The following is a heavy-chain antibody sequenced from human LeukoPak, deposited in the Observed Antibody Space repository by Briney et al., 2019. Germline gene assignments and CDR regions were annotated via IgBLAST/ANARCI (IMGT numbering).Heavy chain of an antibody. CDR3: AKDRYYYGSGSYRYYYYYMDV. V-gene: IGHV3-30*18. Sequence: PGGSLRLSCAASGFAFSSYGMSWVRQAPGKGLEWVAVISYDGRNKYYADSVKGRFTISRDNSKNTLYLQMNSLRAEDTAVYYCAKDRYYYGSGSYRYYYYYMDVWGKGTTVTISS. J-gene: IGHJ6*03. CDR2: ISYDGRNK. CDR1: GFAFSSYG. D-gene: IGHD3-10*01.